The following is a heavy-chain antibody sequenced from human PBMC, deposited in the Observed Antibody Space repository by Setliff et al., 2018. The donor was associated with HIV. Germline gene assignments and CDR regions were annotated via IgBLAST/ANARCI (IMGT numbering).Heavy chain of an antibody. J-gene: IGHJ5*02. CDR3: ARNSFYDYTAYEVRGWFDP. CDR1: GGSFNDYY. CDR2: IYYSGST. Sequence: SETLSLTCAVYGGSFNDYYWGWIRQPPGKGLQWIGIIYYSGSTYYNPSLNSRVTVSVDMSKNQFSLKLRSVTAADTAVYYCARNSFYDYTAYEVRGWFDPWGQGTLVTVSS. V-gene: IGHV4-34*01. D-gene: IGHD4-4*01.